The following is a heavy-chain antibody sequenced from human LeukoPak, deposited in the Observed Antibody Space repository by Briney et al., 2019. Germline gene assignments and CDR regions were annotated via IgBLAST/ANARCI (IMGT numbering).Heavy chain of an antibody. J-gene: IGHJ4*02. CDR1: GFTFSSYW. V-gene: IGHV3-7*01. CDR3: ARGRGDGSGLYYFDY. CDR2: IKGDGGGI. Sequence: ETLSLTCAASGFTFSSYWLTWVRQAPGKGLEWVANIKGDGGGISYVASVKGRFTIFRANAKNSLYLLMNSLRAAATAVYYSARGRGDGSGLYYFDYWGQGTLVTVSS. D-gene: IGHD6-19*01.